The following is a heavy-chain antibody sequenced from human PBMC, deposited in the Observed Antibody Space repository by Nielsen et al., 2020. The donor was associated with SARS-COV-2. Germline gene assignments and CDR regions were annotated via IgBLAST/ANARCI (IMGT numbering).Heavy chain of an antibody. Sequence: GSLRLSCAASGFTFSAHAMIWVRQTAGKGLEWVSAVSGDVAHTTYYADSVKGRFTISRDNSKNTLYLQMNGLRAEDTATYYCARDGRIGYGVYLDYWGQGTPVTVSS. V-gene: IGHV3-23*01. D-gene: IGHD5-12*01. CDR1: GFTFSAHA. CDR2: VSGDVAHTT. CDR3: ARDGRIGYGVYLDY. J-gene: IGHJ4*02.